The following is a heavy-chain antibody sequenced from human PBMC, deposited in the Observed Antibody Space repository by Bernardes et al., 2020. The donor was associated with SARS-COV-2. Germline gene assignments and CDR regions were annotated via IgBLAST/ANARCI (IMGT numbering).Heavy chain of an antibody. V-gene: IGHV4-61*08. J-gene: IGHJ4*02. CDR2: IYYNGNT. Sequence: SETLSLTCTVSGSSVSSFGYYWSWLLQPPGKGLEWVGFIYYNGNTNYNPSLKSRVTISVDTSKNQLSLKLTSVTAADTAVYYCARDVRGGTLDYWGQGTPVTVSS. CDR3: ARDVRGGTLDY. D-gene: IGHD2-15*01. CDR1: GSSVSSFGYY.